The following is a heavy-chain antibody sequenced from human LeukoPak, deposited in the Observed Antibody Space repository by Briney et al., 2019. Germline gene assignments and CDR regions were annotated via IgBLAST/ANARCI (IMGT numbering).Heavy chain of an antibody. CDR1: GFTVNSNY. Sequence: GGSLRLSCAASGFTVNSNYMSWVRQAPGKGLEWVSIIYSGGSTYYADSVKGRFAISRDNSKNRLYLQMNSLRAEDTAVYYCAKDPPAFGEISNNWFDPWGQGTLVTVSS. V-gene: IGHV3-53*01. CDR3: AKDPPAFGEISNNWFDP. CDR2: IYSGGST. D-gene: IGHD3-10*01. J-gene: IGHJ5*02.